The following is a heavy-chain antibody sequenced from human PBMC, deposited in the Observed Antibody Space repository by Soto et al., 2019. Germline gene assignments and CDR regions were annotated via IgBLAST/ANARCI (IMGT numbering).Heavy chain of an antibody. Sequence: QVQLQQWGAGLLKPSETLSLTCAVYGGSFSGYYWSWIRQPPGKGLEWIGEINHSGSTNYNPSLKSPVTISVDTSKNQFSLKLSSVTAADTAVYYCARGMSIAARPAFGYWGQGTLVTVSS. CDR3: ARGMSIAARPAFGY. D-gene: IGHD6-6*01. CDR1: GGSFSGYY. V-gene: IGHV4-34*01. CDR2: INHSGST. J-gene: IGHJ4*02.